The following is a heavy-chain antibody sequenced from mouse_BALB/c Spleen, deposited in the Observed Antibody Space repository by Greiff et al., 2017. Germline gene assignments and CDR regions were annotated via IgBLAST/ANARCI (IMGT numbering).Heavy chain of an antibody. J-gene: IGHJ1*01. CDR2: INPYNDGT. V-gene: IGHV1-14*01. CDR1: GYTFTSYV. Sequence: VQLQQSGPELVKPGASVKMSCKASGYTFTSYVMHWVKQKPGQGLEWIGYINPYNDGTKYNEKFKGKATLTSDKSSSTAYMELSSLTSEDSAVYYCARSYGSSHWYFDVWGAGTTVTVSS. D-gene: IGHD1-1*01. CDR3: ARSYGSSHWYFDV.